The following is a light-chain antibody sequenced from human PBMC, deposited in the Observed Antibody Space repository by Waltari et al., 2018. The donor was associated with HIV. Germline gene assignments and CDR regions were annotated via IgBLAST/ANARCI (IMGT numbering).Light chain of an antibody. CDR3: EQIYTFPLFT. CDR1: QTIGDY. CDR2: SAT. V-gene: IGKV1-39*01. Sequence: DIQLTQSPSPLSASVGDRVTITCRASQTIGDYVNWYQQKPGKPPKLLIYSATSLQPGVASRFSGSGSGTDFALTISSLQPEDFAIYYCEQIYTFPLFTFGPGTKVDIK. J-gene: IGKJ3*01.